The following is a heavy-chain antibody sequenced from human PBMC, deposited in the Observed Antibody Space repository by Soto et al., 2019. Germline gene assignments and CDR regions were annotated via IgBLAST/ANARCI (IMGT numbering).Heavy chain of an antibody. D-gene: IGHD4-17*01. CDR1: GFTFSSYA. CDR2: ISYDGSNK. V-gene: IGHV3-30-3*01. CDR3: ARDHTVTPPGFDYYYYGMDV. J-gene: IGHJ6*02. Sequence: PGGSLRLSCAASGFTFSSYAMHWVRQAPGKGLEWVAVISYDGSNKYYADSVKGRFTISRDNSKNTLYLQMNSLRAEDTAVYYCARDHTVTPPGFDYYYYGMDVWGQGTTVTVSS.